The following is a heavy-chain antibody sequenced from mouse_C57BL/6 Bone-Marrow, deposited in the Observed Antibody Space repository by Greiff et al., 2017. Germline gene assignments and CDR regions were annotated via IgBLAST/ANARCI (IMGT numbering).Heavy chain of an antibody. J-gene: IGHJ2*01. V-gene: IGHV1-26*01. Sequence: VQLQQSGPELVKPGASVKISCKASGYTFTDYYMNWVKQSHGKSLEWIGDINPNNGGTSYNQKLKGKATLTVDQSSSTAYMELRSLTYEDSAFYYCARDYYGSSWYFDYWGQGTILTVSS. D-gene: IGHD1-1*01. CDR2: INPNNGGT. CDR1: GYTFTDYY. CDR3: ARDYYGSSWYFDY.